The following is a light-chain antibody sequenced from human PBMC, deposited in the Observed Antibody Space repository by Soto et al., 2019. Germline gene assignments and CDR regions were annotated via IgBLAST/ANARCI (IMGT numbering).Light chain of an antibody. Sequence: IQVTPSPSTLSPSVGDRAAITCRASQSVSSYLAWYQQKPGQAPKLLIYKASSIASGVPSRFSGSGSGTEFTLTISSLQPDDFAAYYCQQYNSYPWTFGQGTRVEIK. CDR3: QQYNSYPWT. J-gene: IGKJ1*01. CDR2: KAS. CDR1: QSVSSY. V-gene: IGKV1-5*03.